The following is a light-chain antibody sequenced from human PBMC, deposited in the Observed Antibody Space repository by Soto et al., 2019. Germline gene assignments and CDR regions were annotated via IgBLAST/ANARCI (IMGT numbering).Light chain of an antibody. CDR3: QQSSITPLT. CDR2: KAS. J-gene: IGKJ4*01. V-gene: IGKV1-5*03. Sequence: DIQMTQSPSTLSASVGDRVTITCRASQSISSYLAWYQQKPGKAPKVLIYKASSLKSGVPSRFSGSGSGTDFTLTISSLRPDDFATYFCQQSSITPLTFGGGTKVEIK. CDR1: QSISSY.